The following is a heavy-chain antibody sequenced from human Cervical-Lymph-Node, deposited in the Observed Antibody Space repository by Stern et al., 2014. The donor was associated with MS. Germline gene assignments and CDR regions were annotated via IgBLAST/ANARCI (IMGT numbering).Heavy chain of an antibody. J-gene: IGHJ4*02. V-gene: IGHV7-4-1*02. CDR2: INTNTGSP. Sequence: QVQLLQSGSEVKKPGASVKVSCKASGYGFSSYNMNWVRQAPGQGLEWLGWINTNTGSPKYAQGFTGRFVFSVDTSVSTTYLHISGLKAEDAAVYYCATFQPWDLVDYWGQGTLVTVSS. CDR1: GYGFSSYN. D-gene: IGHD1-26*01. CDR3: ATFQPWDLVDY.